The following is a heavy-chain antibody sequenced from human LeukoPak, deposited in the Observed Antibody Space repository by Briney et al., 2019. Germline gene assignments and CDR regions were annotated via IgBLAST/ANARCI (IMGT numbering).Heavy chain of an antibody. V-gene: IGHV4-4*07. CDR3: ARDRGWNSGSFHMNDAFDI. Sequence: SETLSLTCTVSGGSISSYYWSWIRQPAGKGLEWIGRIYTSGSTNYNPSLKSRVTMSVDTSKNQFSLKLSSVTAADTAVYYCARDRGWNSGSFHMNDAFDIWGQGTMVTVSS. J-gene: IGHJ3*02. D-gene: IGHD1-26*01. CDR2: IYTSGST. CDR1: GGSISSYY.